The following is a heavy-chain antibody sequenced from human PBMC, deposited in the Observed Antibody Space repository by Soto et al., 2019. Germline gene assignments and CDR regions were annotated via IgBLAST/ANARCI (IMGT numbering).Heavy chain of an antibody. V-gene: IGHV3-30*18. J-gene: IGHJ6*02. D-gene: IGHD6-19*01. CDR1: GYTLTELS. CDR3: AKDRSSSYYGMDV. CDR2: ISYDGSYK. Sequence: SCKVSGYTLTELSMHWVRQAPGKGLEWVAVISYDGSYKDYADSLKGRFTISRDNSKNTLYLQMNSLRGEDTAVYYCAKDRSSSYYGMDVWGQGTTVTVSS.